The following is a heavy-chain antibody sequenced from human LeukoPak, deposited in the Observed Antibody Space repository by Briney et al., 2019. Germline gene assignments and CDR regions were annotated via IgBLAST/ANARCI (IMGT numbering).Heavy chain of an antibody. CDR2: IKHSGST. D-gene: IGHD3-9*01. CDR1: GGSFSGYY. Sequence: PSETLSLTCAVYGGSFSGYYWIWIRQPPGKGLVWIGEIKHSGSTNYNPSLKSRVTISVDTSKNQCSLKLSSVTAADTAVYYCARGHLTGSTYYFDYWGQGTLVTVSS. J-gene: IGHJ4*02. V-gene: IGHV4-34*01. CDR3: ARGHLTGSTYYFDY.